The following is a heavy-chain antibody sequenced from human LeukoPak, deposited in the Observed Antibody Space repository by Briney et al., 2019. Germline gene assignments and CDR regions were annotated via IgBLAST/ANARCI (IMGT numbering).Heavy chain of an antibody. CDR3: ARDPYSGSYSAYYYYYMDV. CDR1: GFTFSSYG. CDR2: ITSSSSYI. Sequence: PGGSLRLSYAASGFTFSSYGMSWVRQAPGKGLEWVSSITSSSSYIYYADSVKGRFTISRDNAKNSLYLQMNSLRAEDTAVYYCARDPYSGSYSAYYYYYMDVWGKGTTVTVSS. J-gene: IGHJ6*03. D-gene: IGHD1-26*01. V-gene: IGHV3-21*01.